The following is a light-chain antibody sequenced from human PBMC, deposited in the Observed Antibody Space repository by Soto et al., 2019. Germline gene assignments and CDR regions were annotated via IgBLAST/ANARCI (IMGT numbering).Light chain of an antibody. CDR1: QSVSSD. CDR3: QQYATSPLT. J-gene: IGKJ1*01. CDR2: AAS. Sequence: ERVITQSPATLSVSPGERATLSCRASQSVSSDLAWYQHKPGQAPRLLIYAASRRATGIPDRFSGSGSGTDFTLTISRLEPEDVAVYYCQQYATSPLTFGQGTKVDI. V-gene: IGKV3-20*01.